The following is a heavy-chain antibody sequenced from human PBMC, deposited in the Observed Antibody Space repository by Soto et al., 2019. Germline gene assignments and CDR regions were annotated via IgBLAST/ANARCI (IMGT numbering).Heavy chain of an antibody. CDR2: ISSSSSYI. J-gene: IGHJ5*02. D-gene: IGHD6-19*01. CDR1: GFTFSSYS. Sequence: PGGSLRLSCAASGFTFSSYSMNWVRQAPGKGLEWVSSISSSSSYIYYADSVKGRFTIPRDNAKNSLYLQMNSLRAEDTAVYYCAREKGQWLPRGWFDPWGQGTLVPVSS. CDR3: AREKGQWLPRGWFDP. V-gene: IGHV3-21*01.